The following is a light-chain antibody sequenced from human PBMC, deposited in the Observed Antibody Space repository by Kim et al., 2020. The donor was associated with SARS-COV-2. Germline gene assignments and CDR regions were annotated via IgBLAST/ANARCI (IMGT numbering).Light chain of an antibody. J-gene: IGKJ4*01. Sequence: DIVLTQSPSALSLSPGERATLSCGASQSISTSYLAWYQRKPGLAPRLLIYDTSTRATGIPDRFSGSGSGTDFTLTISSLEPEDFAVYYCQQYDSSPITFGGGTKVDIK. CDR3: QQYDSSPIT. V-gene: IGKV3D-20*01. CDR1: QSISTSY. CDR2: DTS.